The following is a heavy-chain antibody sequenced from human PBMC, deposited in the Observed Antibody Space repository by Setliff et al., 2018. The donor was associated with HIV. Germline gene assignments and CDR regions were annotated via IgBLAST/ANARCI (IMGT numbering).Heavy chain of an antibody. CDR3: ARRRCSAASCPDNSWNWLDP. CDR2: IYYGST. Sequence: SETLSLTCTVSGGSINYYYWSWIRQPPGKGLEWIGYIYYGSTHYSPSFECRVTISVDTSKNQFSLKLRCVTAADTAMYYCARRRCSAASCPDNSWNWLDPWGQGTLVTVSS. J-gene: IGHJ5*02. CDR1: GGSINYYY. D-gene: IGHD2-15*01. V-gene: IGHV4-59*08.